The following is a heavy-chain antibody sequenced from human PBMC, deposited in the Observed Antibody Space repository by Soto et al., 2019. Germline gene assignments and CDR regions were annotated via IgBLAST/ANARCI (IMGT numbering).Heavy chain of an antibody. CDR3: ARDKWNYYNYYGMDV. CDR1: GFTFSNYW. D-gene: IGHD1-20*01. V-gene: IGHV3-74*03. J-gene: IGHJ6*02. Sequence: DVQLVESGGGLVQPGGSLRLSCAASGFTFSNYWMHWVRQARGKGLVWVAYINSDASTIKYADSVKGRFTISRDNARNTLYLQMNSLRGDDTAVYYCARDKWNYYNYYGMDVWGQGTRVTVS. CDR2: INSDASTI.